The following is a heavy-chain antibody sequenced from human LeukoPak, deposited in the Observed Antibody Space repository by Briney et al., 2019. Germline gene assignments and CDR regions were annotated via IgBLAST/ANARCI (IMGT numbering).Heavy chain of an antibody. CDR2: IVPIFGTP. CDR3: ARGGHTAMVLYYYYMDV. V-gene: IGHV1-69*06. CDR1: GGTLNSYA. Sequence: SVKVSCKTSGGTLNSYAISWVRQAPGQGLEWMGGIVPIFGTPSYAQKFQGRVTISADTSTGTAYMELSSLRSEDTAIYFCARGGHTAMVLYYYYMDVWGNGTTVTVSS. J-gene: IGHJ6*03. D-gene: IGHD5-18*01.